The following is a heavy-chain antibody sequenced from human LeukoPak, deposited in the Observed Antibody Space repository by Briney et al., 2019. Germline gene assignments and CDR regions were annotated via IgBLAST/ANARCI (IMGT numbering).Heavy chain of an antibody. CDR3: ARDPPDAVTIDY. J-gene: IGHJ4*02. D-gene: IGHD4-11*01. Sequence: ASVKVSCKASGYTFTGYYMHWVRQAPGQGLEWMGWINPNSGGTNYAQKFQGRVTMTRDTSISTAYMELSRLRSDDTAVYYCARDPPDAVTIDYWGQGTLVTVSS. CDR2: INPNSGGT. CDR1: GYTFTGYY. V-gene: IGHV1-2*02.